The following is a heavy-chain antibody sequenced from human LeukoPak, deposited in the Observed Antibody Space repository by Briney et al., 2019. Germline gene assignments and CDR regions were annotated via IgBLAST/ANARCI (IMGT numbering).Heavy chain of an antibody. V-gene: IGHV1-18*01. CDR3: ARDRYDILTGYSPVLYNWFDP. D-gene: IGHD3-9*01. CDR2: ISAYNGNT. CDR1: GYTFTSYG. Sequence: ASVKVSCKASGYTFTSYGISWVRQAPGRGLEWMGWISAYNGNTNYAQKLQGRVTMTTDTSTSTAYMEVRSLRSDDTAVYYCARDRYDILTGYSPVLYNWFDPWGQGTLVTVSS. J-gene: IGHJ5*02.